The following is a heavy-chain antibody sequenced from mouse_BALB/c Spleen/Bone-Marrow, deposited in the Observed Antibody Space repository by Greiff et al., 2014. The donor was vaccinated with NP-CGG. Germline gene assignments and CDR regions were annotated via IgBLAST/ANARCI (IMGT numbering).Heavy chain of an antibody. CDR2: IDPASGNT. V-gene: IGHV14-3*02. Sequence: DVKLQESGADLVKPGASVKLSCTTSGFNIKDTFMHWVKQRPEQGLEWIGRIDPASGNTKYDPKFQGKATITADTSSNKVSLQLSGLTSEDPAGYYCAHDAPFTYWGQGTLVNVYA. CDR3: AHDAPFTY. J-gene: IGHJ3*01. CDR1: GFNIKDTF.